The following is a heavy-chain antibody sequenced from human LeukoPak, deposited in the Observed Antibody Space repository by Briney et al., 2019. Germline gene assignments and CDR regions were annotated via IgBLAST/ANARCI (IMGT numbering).Heavy chain of an antibody. J-gene: IGHJ4*02. V-gene: IGHV3-30*02. CDR3: ARGPYYYDTGAYYPFDS. CDR2: IRYDGSNK. Sequence: GGSLRLSCAASGFTFSSYAMHWVRQAPGKGLEWVAFIRYDGSNKYYADSVKGRFTISRDNSKNTLYLQMNSLRAEDTAVYYCARGPYYYDTGAYYPFDSWGQGTLVTVSS. D-gene: IGHD3-22*01. CDR1: GFTFSSYA.